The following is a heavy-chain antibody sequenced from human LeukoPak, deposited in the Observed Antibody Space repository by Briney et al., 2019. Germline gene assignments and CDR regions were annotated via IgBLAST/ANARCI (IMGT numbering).Heavy chain of an antibody. D-gene: IGHD5-18*01. V-gene: IGHV4-34*01. Sequence: SETLSLTCAVYGGSFSGYYWSWIRQPPGKGLEWIGEINHSGSTNYNPSLKSRVTISVDTSKNQFSLKLSSVTAADTAVYYCARGAQLWSVSGYRGQGTLVTVSS. CDR1: GGSFSGYY. CDR3: ARGAQLWSVSGY. CDR2: INHSGST. J-gene: IGHJ4*02.